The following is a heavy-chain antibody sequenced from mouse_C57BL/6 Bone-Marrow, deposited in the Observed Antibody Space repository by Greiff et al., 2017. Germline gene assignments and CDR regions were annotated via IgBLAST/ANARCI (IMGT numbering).Heavy chain of an antibody. D-gene: IGHD2-10*01. J-gene: IGHJ3*01. CDR1: GFSLTSYG. CDR2: IWRGGST. CDR3: SDLLWTWAY. V-gene: IGHV2-5*01. Sequence: VQRVESGPGLVQPSQSLSITCTVSGFSLTSYGVHWVRQSPGKGLEWLGVIWRGGSTDYNAAFMSRLSITKANYKSHVVFKMNSLQADDTAIYSYSDLLWTWAYWGQGTLVTVSA.